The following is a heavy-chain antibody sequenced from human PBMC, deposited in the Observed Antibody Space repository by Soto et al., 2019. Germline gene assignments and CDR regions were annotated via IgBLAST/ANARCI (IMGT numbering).Heavy chain of an antibody. CDR3: ARSHYYDSSGYSGYFDY. J-gene: IGHJ4*02. Sequence: QVQLVQSGAEVKKPGSSVKVSCKASGGTFSSYAISWVRQAPGQGLEWMGGTIPIFGTANYAQKFQGRVTITADESTSTAYMELSSLRSEDTAVYYCARSHYYDSSGYSGYFDYWGQGTLVTVSS. CDR2: TIPIFGTA. CDR1: GGTFSSYA. V-gene: IGHV1-69*01. D-gene: IGHD3-22*01.